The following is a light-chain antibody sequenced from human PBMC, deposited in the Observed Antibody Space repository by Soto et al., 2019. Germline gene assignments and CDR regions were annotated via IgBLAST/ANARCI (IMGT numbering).Light chain of an antibody. V-gene: IGKV1-12*01. J-gene: IGKJ5*01. CDR3: QQAASFTIT. Sequence: DIQMTQSPSSVSASVGDRVTITCRASQGVSTWLAWYQQKPGKDPNLLIYTASSLQSGVPSRFSGSGSGTDFNLTINGLQTEDFATYYCQQAASFTITFGQGTRLEIK. CDR2: TAS. CDR1: QGVSTW.